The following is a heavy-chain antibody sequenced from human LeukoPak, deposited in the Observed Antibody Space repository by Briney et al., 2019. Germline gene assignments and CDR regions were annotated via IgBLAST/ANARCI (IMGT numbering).Heavy chain of an antibody. D-gene: IGHD3-10*01. CDR3: ARGGGTNYYGSGSYPYYFDY. CDR2: ISSSSSYI. V-gene: IGHV3-21*01. Sequence: GGSLSLSCVASGFTFSSYSMNWVRQAAGKELEWVSSISSSSSYIYYADSVKGRFTIYRDKAKNSLYLQMNSLRAEDTAVYYCARGGGTNYYGSGSYPYYFDYWGQGSLVTVSS. J-gene: IGHJ4*02. CDR1: GFTFSSYS.